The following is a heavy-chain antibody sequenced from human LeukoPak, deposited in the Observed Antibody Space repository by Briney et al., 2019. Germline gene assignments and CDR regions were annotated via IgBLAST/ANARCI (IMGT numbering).Heavy chain of an antibody. D-gene: IGHD2-21*02. J-gene: IGHJ4*02. CDR3: ARRAGGTASFYFDY. CDR2: IYYSGST. Sequence: PSETLSLTCTVSGGSISSRSYYWGWIRQPPGKELEWIGSIYYSGSTYYNPSPKSRVTISVDTSKNQFSLKLSSVTAADTAVYYCARRAGGTASFYFDYWGQGALVTVSS. CDR1: GGSISSRSYY. V-gene: IGHV4-39*01.